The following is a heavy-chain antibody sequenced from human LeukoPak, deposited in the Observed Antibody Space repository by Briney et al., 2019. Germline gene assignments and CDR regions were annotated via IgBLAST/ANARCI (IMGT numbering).Heavy chain of an antibody. Sequence: ASLTVSCTASGYTFTSYAMNWVRQAPGQGLEWMGWINTNTGNPTYAQGFTGRFVFSLDTSVSTAYQQISSLKAEDTAVYYCARDDPSGYPHHFDYWGQGTLVTVSS. CDR3: ARDDPSGYPHHFDY. CDR2: INTNTGNP. V-gene: IGHV7-4-1*02. D-gene: IGHD5-12*01. J-gene: IGHJ4*02. CDR1: GYTFTSYA.